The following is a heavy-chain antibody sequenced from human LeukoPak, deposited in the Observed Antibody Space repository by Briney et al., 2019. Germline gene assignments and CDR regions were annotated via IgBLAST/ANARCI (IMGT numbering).Heavy chain of an antibody. Sequence: SETLSLTCAVYGGSFSGYYWSWIRQPPGKGLEWSGEINHSGSTNYNPSLKSRVTISVDTSKNQFSLKLSSVTAADTAVYYCARGKGVVPAAPFYYYYYYMDVWGKGTTVTVSS. CDR3: ARGKGVVPAAPFYYYYYYMDV. J-gene: IGHJ6*03. CDR2: INHSGST. V-gene: IGHV4-34*01. D-gene: IGHD2-2*01. CDR1: GGSFSGYY.